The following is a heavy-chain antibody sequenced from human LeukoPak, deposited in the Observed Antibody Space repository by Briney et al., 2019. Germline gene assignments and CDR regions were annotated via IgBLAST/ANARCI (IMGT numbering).Heavy chain of an antibody. CDR2: INAGNGNT. V-gene: IGHV1-3*01. CDR3: ARVEWLPGNAFDI. J-gene: IGHJ3*02. D-gene: IGHD5-24*01. CDR1: GYTFTSYA. Sequence: GASVKVSCKASGYTFTSYAMHWVRQAPGQRLEWMGWINAGNGNTKYSQKFQGRVTITRDTSASTTYMELSSLRSEDTAVYYCARVEWLPGNAFDIWGQGTMVTVSS.